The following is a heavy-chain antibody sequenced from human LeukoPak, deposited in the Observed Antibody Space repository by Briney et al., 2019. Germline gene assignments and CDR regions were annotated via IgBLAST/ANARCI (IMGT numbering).Heavy chain of an antibody. J-gene: IGHJ5*02. CDR2: IQYDGTNK. CDR3: ARDLDP. CDR1: RFTFTTYG. V-gene: IGHV3-30*02. Sequence: SGGSLRLSCAATRFTFTTYGMHWVRQAPGKGLEWVSFIQYDGTNKYYADSVKGRFTISRDNAKNSLYLQMNSLRAEDTAVYYCARDLDPWGQGTRVTVSS.